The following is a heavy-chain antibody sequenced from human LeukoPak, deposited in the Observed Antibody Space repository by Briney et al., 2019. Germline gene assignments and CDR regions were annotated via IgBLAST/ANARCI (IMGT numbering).Heavy chain of an antibody. CDR1: GFTFSSYS. D-gene: IGHD3-10*01. V-gene: IGHV3-48*01. Sequence: GGSLRLSCAASGFTFSSYSMNWVRQAPGKGLEWVSYISSSSSTIYYADSVKGRFTISRDNAMNALYLQMNSLRAEDTAVYYCHFWFGSDFDYWGQGTLVTVSS. CDR2: ISSSSSTI. CDR3: HFWFGSDFDY. J-gene: IGHJ4*02.